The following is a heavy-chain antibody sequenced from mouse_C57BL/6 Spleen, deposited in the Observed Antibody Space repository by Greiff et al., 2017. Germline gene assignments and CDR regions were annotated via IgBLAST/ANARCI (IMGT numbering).Heavy chain of an antibody. CDR1: GFTFSDYG. Sequence: EVKVVESGGGLVKPGGSLKLSCAASGFTFSDYGMHWVRQAPEKGLEWVAYISSGSSTIYYADTVKGRFTISRDNAKNTLFLQMTSLRSEDTAMYYCAREDWDDYDDGRGFAYWGQGTLVTVSA. J-gene: IGHJ3*01. CDR2: ISSGSSTI. V-gene: IGHV5-17*01. D-gene: IGHD2-4*01. CDR3: AREDWDDYDDGRGFAY.